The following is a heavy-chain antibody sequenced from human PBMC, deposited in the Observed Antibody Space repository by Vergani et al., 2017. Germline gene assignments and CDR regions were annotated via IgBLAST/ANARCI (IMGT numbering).Heavy chain of an antibody. CDR2: SHTSGST. D-gene: IGHD6-6*01. Sequence: QVQLQESGPGLVKPSETLSLTCTVSGGSISSYYWSWIRQPAGKRLEWIGRSHTSGSTNYNPSLKSRVTMSVDTSKNQFSLKMSSVTAAYTAVYYCASGSSIAARHWFDPWGQGTLVTVSS. J-gene: IGHJ5*02. V-gene: IGHV4-4*07. CDR3: ASGSSIAARHWFDP. CDR1: GGSISSYY.